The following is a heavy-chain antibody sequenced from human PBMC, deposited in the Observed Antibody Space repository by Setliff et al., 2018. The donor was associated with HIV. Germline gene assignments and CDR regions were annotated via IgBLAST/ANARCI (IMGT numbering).Heavy chain of an antibody. J-gene: IGHJ4*02. V-gene: IGHV4-34*01. Sequence: SETLSLTCAVYGGFFSGYYWSWIRQPPGEGLEWIGEVNYSGNTNYNPSLKTRVNISVDTSKNQFSLNLRSVSAADTAVYYCARGPWGYNGSYAGLPFDNWCQGNLVTVSS. D-gene: IGHD1-26*01. CDR2: VNYSGNT. CDR1: GGFFSGYY. CDR3: ARGPWGYNGSYAGLPFDN.